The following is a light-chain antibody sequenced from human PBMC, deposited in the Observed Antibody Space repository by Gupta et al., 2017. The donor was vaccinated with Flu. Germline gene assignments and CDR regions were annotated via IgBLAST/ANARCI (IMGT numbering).Light chain of an antibody. CDR3: QQYVNALT. J-gene: IGKJ4*01. Sequence: PGALSLSPGERATLSCRASQSVSSNYLAWYQQKPGQPPRLLSYGASSRATGMPDRCSGSGAGTDFTLTISRLEPEDVAVYYCQQYVNALTFGGGTKVEI. CDR1: QSVSSNY. CDR2: GAS. V-gene: IGKV3-20*01.